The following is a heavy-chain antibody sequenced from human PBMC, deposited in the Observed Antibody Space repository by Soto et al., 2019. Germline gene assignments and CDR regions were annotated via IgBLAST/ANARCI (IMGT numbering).Heavy chain of an antibody. Sequence: PSETLSLTCTVSGGSISSSSYYWGWIRQPPGKGLEWIGSIYYSGSTYYNPSLKSRVTISVDTSKNQFSLKLSSVTAADTAVYYCARRGPRSYDFWSSLTQKYYFDYWGQGTLFTVSS. D-gene: IGHD3-3*01. J-gene: IGHJ4*02. CDR3: ARRGPRSYDFWSSLTQKYYFDY. CDR1: GGSISSSSYY. V-gene: IGHV4-39*01. CDR2: IYYSGST.